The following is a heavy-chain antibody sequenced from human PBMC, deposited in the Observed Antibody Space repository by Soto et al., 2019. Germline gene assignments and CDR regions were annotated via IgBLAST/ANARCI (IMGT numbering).Heavy chain of an antibody. CDR1: GGSFSGYY. D-gene: IGHD3-3*01. V-gene: IGHV4-34*01. J-gene: IGHJ4*02. CDR3: ARGGRKVTIFALSHFDY. Sequence: SETLSLTCAVYGGSFSGYYWSWIRQPPGKGLEWIGEINHSGSTNYNPSLKSRVTISVDTSKNQFSLKLSPVTAADTAVYYCARGGRKVTIFALSHFDYWGQGTLVTVSS. CDR2: INHSGST.